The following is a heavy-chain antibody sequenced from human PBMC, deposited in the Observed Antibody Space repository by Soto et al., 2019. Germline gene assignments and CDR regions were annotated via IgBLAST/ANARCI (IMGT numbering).Heavy chain of an antibody. CDR1: GFSLKTGGMC. J-gene: IGHJ4*02. CDR3: ARVRAFYDGRGYFAFDD. V-gene: IGHV2-70*11. CDR2: IDWDDDE. D-gene: IGHD3-22*01. Sequence: SGPTLVNPTQTLTLTCTFSGFSLKTGGMCVSWIRQPPGKAPEWLARIDWDDDEYYSTSLKTRLTVSKDTSKNQVVLTMANMDPVDTATYYCARVRAFYDGRGYFAFDDWGQGALVTVSS.